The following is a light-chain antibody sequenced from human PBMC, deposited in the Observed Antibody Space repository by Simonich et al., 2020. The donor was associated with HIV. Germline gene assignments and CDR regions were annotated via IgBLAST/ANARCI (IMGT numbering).Light chain of an antibody. Sequence: QSALTQPPSASGSPGQSVTISCTGPSDDVGGYDFVSWYQQHPGKAPKLMIYEVTKRPSGGPDRFAGSKSGNTASLTVSGLQAEDEADYYCSSYAGSNRVFGGGTKLTVL. V-gene: IGLV2-8*01. CDR3: SSYAGSNRV. CDR2: EVT. J-gene: IGLJ3*02. CDR1: SDDVGGYDF.